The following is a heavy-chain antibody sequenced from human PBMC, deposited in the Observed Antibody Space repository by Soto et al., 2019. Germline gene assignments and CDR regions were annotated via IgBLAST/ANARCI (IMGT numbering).Heavy chain of an antibody. V-gene: IGHV3-9*01. CDR2: ISWNSGSI. J-gene: IGHJ4*02. Sequence: EVQLVESGGGLVQPGRSLRLSCAASGFTFDDYAMHWVRQAPGKGLEWVSGISWNSGSIGYADSVKGRFTISRDNAKNSLYLQMNSLRAEDTALHYCAKDTTYIVATIPVFDYWGQGTLVTVSS. CDR3: AKDTTYIVATIPVFDY. CDR1: GFTFDDYA. D-gene: IGHD5-12*01.